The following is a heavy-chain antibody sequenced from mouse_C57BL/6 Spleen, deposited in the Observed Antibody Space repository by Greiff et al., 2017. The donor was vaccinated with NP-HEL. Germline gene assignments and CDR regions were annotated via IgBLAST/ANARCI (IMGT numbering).Heavy chain of an antibody. Sequence: QVQLQQSGAELVKPGASVKLSCKASGYTFTSYWMQWVKQRPGQGLEWIGEIDPSDSYTNYNQKFKGKATLTVDTSSSTAYMQLSSLTSEDSAVYYCARGGGNYAVDYWGQGTTLTVSS. D-gene: IGHD2-1*01. CDR1: GYTFTSYW. V-gene: IGHV1-50*01. CDR3: ARGGGNYAVDY. J-gene: IGHJ2*01. CDR2: IDPSDSYT.